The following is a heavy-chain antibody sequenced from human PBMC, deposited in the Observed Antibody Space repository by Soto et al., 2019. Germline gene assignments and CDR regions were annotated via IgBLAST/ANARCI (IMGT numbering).Heavy chain of an antibody. D-gene: IGHD2-15*01. J-gene: IGHJ6*02. V-gene: IGHV4-30-2*01. CDR2: IYHSGST. Sequence: QLQLQESGSGLVKHSQTLSLTCAVSGGSISSGGYSWSWIRQPPGKGLEWIGYIYHSGSTYYNPSLISRVIRSVDRSKNEFSLKLSYVTAADTAVYYCARSPPPPPYCSGGSCYYCGMDVWGQGTTVTVSS. CDR3: ARSPPPPPYCSGGSCYYCGMDV. CDR1: GGSISSGGYS.